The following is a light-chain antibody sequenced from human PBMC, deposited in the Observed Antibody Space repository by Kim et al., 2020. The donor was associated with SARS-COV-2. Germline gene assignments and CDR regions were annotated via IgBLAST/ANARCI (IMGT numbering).Light chain of an antibody. V-gene: IGLV4-69*02. CDR2: VNNDGSH. CDR1: SGHSNYA. Sequence: QLVLTQSPSASASLGASVKLTCTLSSGHSNYAIAWHQQQPEKGPRYLMKVNNDGSHSKGDGIPDRFSGSSYGAERYLTISSLQSEDEADYYCQTWGTGIWMFGGGTKLTVL. CDR3: QTWGTGIWM. J-gene: IGLJ3*02.